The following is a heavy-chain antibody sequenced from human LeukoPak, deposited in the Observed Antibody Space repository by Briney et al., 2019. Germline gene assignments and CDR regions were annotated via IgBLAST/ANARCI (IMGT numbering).Heavy chain of an antibody. D-gene: IGHD3-10*01. J-gene: IGHJ3*02. CDR3: ARVLQRITMVRGVITDAFDI. V-gene: IGHV1-3*01. Sequence: ASVKVSCKASGYTFTTYPMHWVRQAPGQGLEWMGWIIAGNGNTKYSQKFQGRVTITRNTSISTAYMELSSLRSEDTAVYYCARVLQRITMVRGVITDAFDIWGQGTMVTVSS. CDR2: IIAGNGNT. CDR1: GYTFTTYP.